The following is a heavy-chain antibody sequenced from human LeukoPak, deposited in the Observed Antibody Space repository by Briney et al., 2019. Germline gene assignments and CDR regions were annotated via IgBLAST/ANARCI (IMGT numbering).Heavy chain of an antibody. V-gene: IGHV1-58*02. D-gene: IGHD2-15*01. CDR3: AADRRGLGYCSGGSCYRYYYYYGMDV. J-gene: IGHJ6*02. Sequence: ASVKVSCKASGFTFTSSAMQWVRQARGQRLEWIGWIVVGSGNTNYAQKFQERVTITRDMSTSTAYTELSSLRSEDTAVYYCAADRRGLGYCSGGSCYRYYYYYGMDVWGQGTTVTVSS. CDR2: IVVGSGNT. CDR1: GFTFTSSA.